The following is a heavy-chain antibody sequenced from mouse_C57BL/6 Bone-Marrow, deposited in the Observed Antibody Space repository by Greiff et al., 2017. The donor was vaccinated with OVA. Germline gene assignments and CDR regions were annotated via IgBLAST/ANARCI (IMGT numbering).Heavy chain of an antibody. CDR3: AREFTTVVVPV. CDR2: IYPRSGNT. J-gene: IGHJ1*03. CDR1: GYTFTSYG. V-gene: IGHV1-81*01. Sequence: VQLQQSGAELARPGASVKLSCKASGYTFTSYGISWVKQRTGQGLEWIGEIYPRSGNTYYNEKFKGKATLTADKSSSTAYMELRSLTSEDSAVYFCAREFTTVVVPVWGTGTTVTVSS. D-gene: IGHD1-1*01.